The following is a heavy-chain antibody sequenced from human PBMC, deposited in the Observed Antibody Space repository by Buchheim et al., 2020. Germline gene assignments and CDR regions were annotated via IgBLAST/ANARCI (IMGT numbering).Heavy chain of an antibody. V-gene: IGHV4-59*01. J-gene: IGHJ6*02. Sequence: QVQLQESGPGLVKPSETLSLTCSVSGVSISSFYWSWIRQPAGKGLEWIGHIYDSGYTNYNPSLKSRVTISVDTSKIPFPPKLRSVTAADTAVYYCAREHTSVGFTYGYGMDVWGQGTT. CDR3: AREHTSVGFTYGYGMDV. CDR2: IYDSGYT. CDR1: GVSISSFY. D-gene: IGHD5-18*01.